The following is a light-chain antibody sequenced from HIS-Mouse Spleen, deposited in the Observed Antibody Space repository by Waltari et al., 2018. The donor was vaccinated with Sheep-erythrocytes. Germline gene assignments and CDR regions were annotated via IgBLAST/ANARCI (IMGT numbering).Light chain of an antibody. CDR1: SSDVGGYNY. V-gene: IGLV2-11*01. Sequence: QSALTQPRSVSGSPGQSVTISCTGTSSDVGGYNYVSWYQQYPGKAPKPMIYDGSKRPSGVPERFSGSKSGNPASLTISGLQAEDEADYYCCSYAGSYNHVFATGTKVTVL. CDR3: CSYAGSYNHV. J-gene: IGLJ1*01. CDR2: DGS.